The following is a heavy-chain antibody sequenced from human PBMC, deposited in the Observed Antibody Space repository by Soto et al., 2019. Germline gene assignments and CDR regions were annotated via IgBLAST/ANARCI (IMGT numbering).Heavy chain of an antibody. D-gene: IGHD2-21*01. J-gene: IGHJ5*01. CDR2: ISGTGDTT. V-gene: IGHV3-23*01. CDR3: VKIPVVPTGWFDS. Sequence: EVQLLESGGGLVRPGGSLRLSCAASGFIFSNYAVSWVRQAPGKGLEWVSAISGTGDTTYYADSVKGRFTLSRDNSKNTLYLQMNSLRAEDTAIYYCVKIPVVPTGWFDSWGQGNLVTVSA. CDR1: GFIFSNYA.